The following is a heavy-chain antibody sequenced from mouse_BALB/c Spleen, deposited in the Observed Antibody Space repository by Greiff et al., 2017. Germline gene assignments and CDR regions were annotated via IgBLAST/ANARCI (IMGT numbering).Heavy chain of an antibody. Sequence: VQLQQSGPELVKPGASVKMSCKASGYTFTSYVMHWVKQKPGQGLEWIGYINPYNDGTKYNEKFKCKATLTSDKSSSTAYMELSSLTSEDSAVYYCARIYYDYDGYAMDYWGQGTSVTVSS. D-gene: IGHD2-4*01. CDR2: INPYNDGT. CDR3: ARIYYDYDGYAMDY. V-gene: IGHV1-14*01. J-gene: IGHJ4*01. CDR1: GYTFTSYV.